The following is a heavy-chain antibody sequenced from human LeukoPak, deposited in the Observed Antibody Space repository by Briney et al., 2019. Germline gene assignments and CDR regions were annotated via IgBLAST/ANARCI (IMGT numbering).Heavy chain of an antibody. CDR3: ARDLRYYMDV. J-gene: IGHJ6*03. D-gene: IGHD3-9*01. CDR2: IGSGSTTI. CDR1: GFTFSSYT. Sequence: GGSLRLSCAASGFTFSSYTMNWVRKAPGKGLEWVSNIGSGSTTIYYADSVKGRFTISRDNAKNSLYLQMNSLRAEDTAVYYCARDLRYYMDVWGKGTTVTVSS. V-gene: IGHV3-48*01.